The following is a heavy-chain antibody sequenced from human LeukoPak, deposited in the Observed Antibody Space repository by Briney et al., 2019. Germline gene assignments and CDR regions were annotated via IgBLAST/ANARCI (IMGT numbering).Heavy chain of an antibody. CDR3: ARDYHCSGGRCYDDAFDI. CDR2: ISHDDRNK. Sequence: GRSLRLSCAASGFTFSTYAIHWVHQAPGKGLDWVALISHDDRNKYYADSVKGRFTISRDSSKNTLYLQMNSLRAEDTAVYYCARDYHCSGGRCYDDAFDIWGQGTMVTVSS. D-gene: IGHD2-15*01. CDR1: GFTFSTYA. V-gene: IGHV3-30*01. J-gene: IGHJ3*02.